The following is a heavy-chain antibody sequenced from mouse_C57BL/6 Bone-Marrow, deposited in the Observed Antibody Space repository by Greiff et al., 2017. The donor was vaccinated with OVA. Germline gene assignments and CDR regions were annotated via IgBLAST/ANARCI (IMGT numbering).Heavy chain of an antibody. J-gene: IGHJ3*01. V-gene: IGHV1-82*01. CDR2: IYPGDGDT. CDR3: ARKREAWFAY. CDR1: GYAFSSSW. Sequence: QVTLKESGPELVKPGASVKISCKASGYAFSSSWMNWVKQRPGKGLEWIGRIYPGDGDTNYNGKFKGKATLTADKSSSTAYMQLSSLTSEDSAVYFCARKREAWFAYWGQGTLVTVSA.